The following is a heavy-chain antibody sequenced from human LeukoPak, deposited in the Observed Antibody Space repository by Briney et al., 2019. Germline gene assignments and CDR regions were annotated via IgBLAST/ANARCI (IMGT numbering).Heavy chain of an antibody. Sequence: SETLSLTCTVSGGSISSYYWSWIRQPPGKGLERIGYIYYSGSTNYNPSLKSRVTISVDTSKNQFSLKLSSVTAADTAVYYCARVGYSSSWYEYYYYGMDVWGQGTTVTVSS. CDR2: IYYSGST. CDR1: GGSISSYY. J-gene: IGHJ6*02. CDR3: ARVGYSSSWYEYYYYGMDV. V-gene: IGHV4-59*01. D-gene: IGHD6-13*01.